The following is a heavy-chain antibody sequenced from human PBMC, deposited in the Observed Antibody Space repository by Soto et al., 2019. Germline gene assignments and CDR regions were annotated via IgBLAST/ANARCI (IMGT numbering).Heavy chain of an antibody. D-gene: IGHD2-15*01. J-gene: IGHJ4*02. Sequence: EVQLLESGGGLVQPGGSLSLSCAASGFTFSSYAMSWVRQAPGKGLEWVSTISGGGGSTYYADSVKGRFTISRDNSKNTLFLQMNSLRAVDTALYYCAKGYCSGGSCYIFDYWGQGTLVTVSS. V-gene: IGHV3-23*01. CDR2: ISGGGGST. CDR1: GFTFSSYA. CDR3: AKGYCSGGSCYIFDY.